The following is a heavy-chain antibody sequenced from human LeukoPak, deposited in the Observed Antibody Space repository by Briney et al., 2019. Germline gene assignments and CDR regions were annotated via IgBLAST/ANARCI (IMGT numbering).Heavy chain of an antibody. CDR3: ARETSGVGATTEHWFDP. CDR2: IYSGGST. J-gene: IGHJ5*02. D-gene: IGHD1-26*01. CDR1: GFTVSSNY. Sequence: GGSLRLSCAASGFTVSSNYMSWVRQAPGKGLVWVSVIYSGGSTYYADSVKGRFTISRDNSKNTLYLQMNSLRAEDTAVYYCARETSGVGATTEHWFDPWGQGTLVTVSS. V-gene: IGHV3-53*01.